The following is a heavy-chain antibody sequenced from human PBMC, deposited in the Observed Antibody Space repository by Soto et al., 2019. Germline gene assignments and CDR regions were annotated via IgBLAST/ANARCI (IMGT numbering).Heavy chain of an antibody. J-gene: IGHJ6*03. CDR2: ISYSGST. Sequence: SETLSLTCTVSGGTISSSSSSWGWIRQPPGKGLEWLGIISYSGSTYYSPSLKSRVTISVDASKNLFSLKLSSVTAADTAVYYCARTYVTDVVVVPASKDYMDVWGKGTTVTVSS. CDR1: GGTISSSSSS. V-gene: IGHV4-39*01. CDR3: ARTYVTDVVVVPASKDYMDV. D-gene: IGHD2-2*01.